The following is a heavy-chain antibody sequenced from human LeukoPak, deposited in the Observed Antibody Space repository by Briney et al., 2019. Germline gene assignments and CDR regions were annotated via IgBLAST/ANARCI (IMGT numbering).Heavy chain of an antibody. CDR1: GGSISSGSYY. V-gene: IGHV4-61*02. CDR3: ARAVTPIAARPVNWFDP. D-gene: IGHD6-6*01. CDR2: IYTSGST. Sequence: RSSETLSLTCTVSGGSISSGSYYWSGIRQPAGKGLEWIGRIYTSGSTNYNPSLKSRVTISVDTSKNQFSLKLSSVTAADTAVYYCARAVTPIAARPVNWFDPWGRGTLVTVSS. J-gene: IGHJ5*02.